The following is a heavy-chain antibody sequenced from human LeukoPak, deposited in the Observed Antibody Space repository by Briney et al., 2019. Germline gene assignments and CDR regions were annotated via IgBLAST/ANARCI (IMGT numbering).Heavy chain of an antibody. V-gene: IGHV4-39*01. J-gene: IGHJ5*02. CDR2: IYYSGST. CDR1: GGSISSSSYY. CDR3: ARLLWFGELNFDP. D-gene: IGHD3-10*01. Sequence: SETLSLTCTVSGGSISSSSYYWGWIRPPPGKGLEWIGSIYYSGSTYYNPSLKSRVTISVDTSKNQFSLKLSSVTAADTAVYYCARLLWFGELNFDPWGQGPLVTLSS.